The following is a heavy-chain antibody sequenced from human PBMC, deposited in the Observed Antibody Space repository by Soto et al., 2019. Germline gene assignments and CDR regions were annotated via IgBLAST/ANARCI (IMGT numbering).Heavy chain of an antibody. CDR1: GGSFSGYY. CDR2: INHSGST. Sequence: SETLSLTCAVYGGSFSGYYWSWIRQPPGKGLEWIGEINHSGSTNYNPSLKSRVTISVDTSKNQFSLKLSSVTAADTAVYYCARVYGIAEAGSTHKVFDPWGQGTLVTVSS. CDR3: ARVYGIAEAGSTHKVFDP. J-gene: IGHJ5*02. D-gene: IGHD6-13*01. V-gene: IGHV4-34*01.